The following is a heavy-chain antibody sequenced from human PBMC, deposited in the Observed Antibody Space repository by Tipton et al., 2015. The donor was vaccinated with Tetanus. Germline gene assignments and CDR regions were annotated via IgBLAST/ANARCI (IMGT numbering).Heavy chain of an antibody. CDR1: GVSINNYY. CDR3: VRSHVFRLTLFGEEIPRSGRFDP. CDR2: IFYNGDT. J-gene: IGHJ5*02. V-gene: IGHV4-59*01. D-gene: IGHD3-3*01. Sequence: TLSLTCSVSGVSINNYYWSWIRQSPGKGLEWLGNIFYNGDTDYNPSLRGRATISLDKAKNHFSLRLRSVTAADTALYYCVRSHVFRLTLFGEEIPRSGRFDPWGQGTLVTVSS.